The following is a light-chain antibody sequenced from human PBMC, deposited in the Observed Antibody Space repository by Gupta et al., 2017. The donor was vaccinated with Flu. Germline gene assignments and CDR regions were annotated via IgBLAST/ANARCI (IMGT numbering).Light chain of an antibody. CDR1: PNVSSSS. CDR2: GGS. V-gene: IGKV3-20*01. Sequence: SLLLSSGERATPPSSASPNVSSSSLAWYQQKPGQPPRLLMYGGSSRDDGLPDRIIGSGSATDVTLPISRLEPEDFAVYYCQHEGSSPWTFGQGTKVEI. J-gene: IGKJ1*01. CDR3: QHEGSSPWT.